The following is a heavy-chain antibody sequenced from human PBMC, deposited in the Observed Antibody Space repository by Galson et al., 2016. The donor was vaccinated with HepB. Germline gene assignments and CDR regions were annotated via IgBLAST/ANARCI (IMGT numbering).Heavy chain of an antibody. CDR2: IIPISGTT. V-gene: IGHV1-69*06. CDR1: GGSFNNYA. J-gene: IGHJ5*01. CDR3: ARNTTTAFGVDMQENWIDS. Sequence: SVKVPCKASGGSFNNYAINWVRQAPGQGLEWLGRIIPISGTTNYAQKFQGRVTITADKSTNTVYMDVSSLTSDDTAVYYCARNTTTAFGVDMQENWIDSWGRGTLVIVSS. D-gene: IGHD3-3*01.